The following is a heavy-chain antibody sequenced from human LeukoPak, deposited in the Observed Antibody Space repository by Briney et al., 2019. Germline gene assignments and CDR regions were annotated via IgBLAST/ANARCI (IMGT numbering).Heavy chain of an antibody. D-gene: IGHD6-6*01. Sequence: ASVKVSCKAPGYTFTSYGISWVRQAPGQGLEWMGWISAYNGNTNYAQKLQGRVTMTTDTSTSTAYMELRSLRSDDTAVYYCARDKGDSSSASSYYYYGMDVWGQGTTVTVSS. J-gene: IGHJ6*02. V-gene: IGHV1-18*01. CDR1: GYTFTSYG. CDR3: ARDKGDSSSASSYYYYGMDV. CDR2: ISAYNGNT.